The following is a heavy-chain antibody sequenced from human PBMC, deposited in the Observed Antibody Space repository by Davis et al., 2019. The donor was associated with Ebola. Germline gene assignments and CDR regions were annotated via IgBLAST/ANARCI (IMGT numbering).Heavy chain of an antibody. CDR3: ARDLSFEATLYFYYMDV. Sequence: GESLKISCSASGFIFSSYPLHWVRQAPGKGWEWVAVISNDGSKKFAADSVKGRFTISRDNSKNTLYLQMNSLTADDTAVYYCARDLSFEATLYFYYMDVWGKGTTVTVSS. D-gene: IGHD2/OR15-2a*01. CDR2: ISNDGSKK. CDR1: GFIFSSYP. V-gene: IGHV3-30-3*01. J-gene: IGHJ6*03.